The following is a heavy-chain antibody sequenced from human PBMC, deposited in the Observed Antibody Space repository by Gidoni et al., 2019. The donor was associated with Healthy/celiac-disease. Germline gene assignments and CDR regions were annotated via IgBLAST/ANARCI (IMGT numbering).Heavy chain of an antibody. CDR1: GFTFRSYA. Sequence: EVQLLESGGGLVQPGGSLRLSCAASGFTFRSYAIGWVRQDPGKGLEWGSDISGSGGSTYYEDSVKGRFTISRDNSKNTLYLKMNSLRAEDTAVYYCAKGGSPLYYFDYWGQGTLVTVSS. J-gene: IGHJ4*02. V-gene: IGHV3-23*01. D-gene: IGHD2-15*01. CDR2: ISGSGGST. CDR3: AKGGSPLYYFDY.